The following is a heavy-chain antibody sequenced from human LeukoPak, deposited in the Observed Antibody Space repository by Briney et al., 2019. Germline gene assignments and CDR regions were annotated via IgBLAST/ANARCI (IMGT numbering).Heavy chain of an antibody. CDR3: SVWGSYRYNYYYYYMDV. CDR1: GFTFDDYG. V-gene: IGHV3-20*04. Sequence: GGSLRLSCAASGFTFDDYGMSWVRQAPGKGLAWVSGINWNGGSTGYADSVKGRFTISRDNAKNSLYLQMNSLRAEDTALYYCSVWGSYRYNYYYYYMDVWGKGTTVTVSS. CDR2: INWNGGST. D-gene: IGHD3-16*02. J-gene: IGHJ6*03.